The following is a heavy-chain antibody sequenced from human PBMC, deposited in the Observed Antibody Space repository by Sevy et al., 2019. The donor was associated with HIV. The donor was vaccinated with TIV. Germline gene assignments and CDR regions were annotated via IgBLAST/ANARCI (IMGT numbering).Heavy chain of an antibody. Sequence: ASVKVSCKASGYTFTSYGITWVRQAPGQGLEWMGWISALNGDTNYAQRLQGRLTMTTDTSTSIAYMELRSLRSDDTAVYYCERADCSGGRCYALAYWGQGTLVTVSS. D-gene: IGHD2-15*01. CDR3: ERADCSGGRCYALAY. CDR2: ISALNGDT. CDR1: GYTFTSYG. J-gene: IGHJ4*02. V-gene: IGHV1-18*01.